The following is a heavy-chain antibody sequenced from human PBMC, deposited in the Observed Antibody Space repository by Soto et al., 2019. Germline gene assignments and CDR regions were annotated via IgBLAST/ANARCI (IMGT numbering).Heavy chain of an antibody. V-gene: IGHV1-69*06. CDR1: GGTFSSYA. Sequence: ASVKVSCKASGGTFSSYAISWVRQAPGQGLEWVGGIIPIFGTANYAQKFQGRVTITADKSTSTAYMELSSLRSEDTAVYYCATIGITGTTSALGFDYWGQGTLVTVSS. CDR2: IIPIFGTA. CDR3: ATIGITGTTSALGFDY. D-gene: IGHD1-20*01. J-gene: IGHJ4*02.